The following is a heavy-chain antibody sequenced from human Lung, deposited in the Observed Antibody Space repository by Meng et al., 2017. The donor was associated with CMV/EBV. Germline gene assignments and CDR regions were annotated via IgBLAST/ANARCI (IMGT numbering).Heavy chain of an antibody. J-gene: IGHJ4*02. CDR3: ARVATVTTPGYFDY. CDR1: GDTFDSYA. Sequence: SVXXSCKASGDTFDSYAINWVRQAPGQGLEWMGGIIPSLGITNSAQKFRGRVTVTADKSTSTAYMELSSLRSDDTAVYYCARVATVTTPGYFDYWGQGTVVTVSS. D-gene: IGHD4-17*01. CDR2: IIPSLGIT. V-gene: IGHV1-69*10.